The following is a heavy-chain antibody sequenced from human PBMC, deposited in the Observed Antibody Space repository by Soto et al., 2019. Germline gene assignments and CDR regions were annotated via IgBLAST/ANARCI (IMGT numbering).Heavy chain of an antibody. CDR3: ARPAQPAQPSWFGELLYSGVEKDV. V-gene: IGHV1-8*01. D-gene: IGHD3-10*01. Sequence: ASVKVSCKASGYTFTSYDINWVRQATGQGLEWMGWMNPNSGNTGYAQKFQGRVTMTRNTSISTAYMELSSLRSEDTAVYYCARPAQPAQPSWFGELLYSGVEKDVWGKGTTVTVSS. CDR2: MNPNSGNT. CDR1: GYTFTSYD. J-gene: IGHJ6*04.